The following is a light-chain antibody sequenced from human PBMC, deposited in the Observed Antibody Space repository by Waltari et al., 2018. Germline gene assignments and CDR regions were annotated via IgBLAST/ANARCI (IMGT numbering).Light chain of an antibody. J-gene: IGLJ2*01. V-gene: IGLV3-25*03. CDR3: QAADSSLVV. CDR1: VFPRKY. CDR2: KDN. Sequence: SYELTQPPSVSVSPGQTARITCSGDVFPRKYAYWYQQKPGQAPVMVIYKDNERPAGIPERFYGSSSGRSATLTIRGAQAEDEADYYWQAADSSLVVFGGGTKLTVL.